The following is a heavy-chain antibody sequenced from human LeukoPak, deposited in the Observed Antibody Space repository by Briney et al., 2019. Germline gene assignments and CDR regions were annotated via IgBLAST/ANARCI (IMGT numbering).Heavy chain of an antibody. J-gene: IGHJ4*02. CDR3: ARSWDGYLDY. CDR2: INHSGST. Sequence: SETLSLTCAVYGGSFSGYYWSWIRQPPGKGLEWIGEINHSGSTNYNPSLKSRVTISVDTSKNRFSLQLNSVTPEDTAVYYCARSWDGYLDYWGQGTLVTVSS. CDR1: GGSFSGYY. D-gene: IGHD6-13*01. V-gene: IGHV4-34*01.